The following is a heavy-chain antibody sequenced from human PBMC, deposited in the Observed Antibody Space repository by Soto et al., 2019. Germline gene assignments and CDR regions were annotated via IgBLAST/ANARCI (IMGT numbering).Heavy chain of an antibody. CDR3: ARRYYYDSSGDD. Sequence: GESLKISCKGSGYSFTSYWISWVRQMPGKGLEWMGRIDPSDSYTNYSPSFQGHVTISAGKSISTAYLQWSSLKASDTAMYYCARRYYYDSSGDDWGQGTLVTVTA. CDR1: GYSFTSYW. D-gene: IGHD3-22*01. J-gene: IGHJ4*02. CDR2: IDPSDSYT. V-gene: IGHV5-10-1*01.